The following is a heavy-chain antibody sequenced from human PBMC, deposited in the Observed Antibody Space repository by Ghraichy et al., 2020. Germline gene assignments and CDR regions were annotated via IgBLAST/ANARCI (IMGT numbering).Heavy chain of an antibody. Sequence: LSLTCAVSGFTFSRYGMHWVRQAPGKGLEWVAVTSYDGSDKNFADSVKGRFTISRDNSKNTLYLQMSSLRAEDTAVYFCAKERESSGYYSFRGDYYGMDVWGKGTTVTVSS. J-gene: IGHJ6*04. D-gene: IGHD3-22*01. CDR1: GFTFSRYG. CDR3: AKERESSGYYSFRGDYYGMDV. V-gene: IGHV3-30*18. CDR2: TSYDGSDK.